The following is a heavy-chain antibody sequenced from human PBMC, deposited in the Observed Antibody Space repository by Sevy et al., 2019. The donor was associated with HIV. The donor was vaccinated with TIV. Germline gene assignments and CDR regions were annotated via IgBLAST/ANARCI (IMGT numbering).Heavy chain of an antibody. CDR1: GFTFSDHY. CDR3: ARDYDSGWIFDY. CDR2: ISSSTAI. J-gene: IGHJ4*02. D-gene: IGHD6-19*01. Sequence: GGSLRLSCAASGFTFSDHYMSWIRQAPGKGLEWLSYISSSTAIYYADSVKGRFTISRDNAKNLLYLQMNSLRAEDTAVYYCARDYDSGWIFDYWGQGTLVTVSS. V-gene: IGHV3-11*01.